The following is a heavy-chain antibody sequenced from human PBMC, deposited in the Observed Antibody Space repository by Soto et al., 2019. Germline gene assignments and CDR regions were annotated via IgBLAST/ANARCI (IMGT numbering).Heavy chain of an antibody. CDR1: GYTFTSYY. D-gene: IGHD2-2*01. J-gene: IGHJ2*01. Sequence: GASVKVSCKASGYTFTSYYMHWVRQAPGQGLEWMGKINPSGGSTSYAQKFQGRVTMTRDTSTSTAYMELRSLRSDDTAVYYCARDRFDIVVVPAAPTRHHWYFDLWGRGTLVTVSS. V-gene: IGHV1-46*01. CDR2: INPSGGST. CDR3: ARDRFDIVVVPAAPTRHHWYFDL.